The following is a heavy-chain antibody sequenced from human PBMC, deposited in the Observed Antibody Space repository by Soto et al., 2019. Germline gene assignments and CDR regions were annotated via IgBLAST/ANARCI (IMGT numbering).Heavy chain of an antibody. Sequence: ASVKVSCKASGYTFTSYGISWVRQAPGQGLEWMGWISAYNGNTNYAQKLQGRVTMTTDTSTSTAYMELRSLRSDDTAVYYCARDRPTDFKVSSSRYYHYGMDVWGQGTTVTVSS. D-gene: IGHD6-13*01. J-gene: IGHJ6*02. V-gene: IGHV1-18*01. CDR2: ISAYNGNT. CDR3: ARDRPTDFKVSSSRYYHYGMDV. CDR1: GYTFTSYG.